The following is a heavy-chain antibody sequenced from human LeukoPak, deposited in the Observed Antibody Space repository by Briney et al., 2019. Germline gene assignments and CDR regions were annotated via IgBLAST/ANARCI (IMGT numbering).Heavy chain of an antibody. V-gene: IGHV3-9*01. J-gene: IGHJ3*02. D-gene: IGHD3-10*01. CDR3: AKGVRITMVRGAFDI. Sequence: GGSLRLSCAASGSTFDDYAMHWVRQAPGKGLEWVSGISWNSGSIGYADSVKGRFTISRDNAKNSLYLQMNSLRAEDTALYYCAKGVRITMVRGAFDIWGQGTMVTVSS. CDR2: ISWNSGSI. CDR1: GSTFDDYA.